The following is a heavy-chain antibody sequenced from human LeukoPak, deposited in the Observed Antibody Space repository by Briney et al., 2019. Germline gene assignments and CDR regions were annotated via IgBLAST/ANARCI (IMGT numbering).Heavy chain of an antibody. J-gene: IGHJ3*02. CDR1: GYTFTTYG. Sequence: GASVKVSCKASGYTFTTYGIAWVRRAPGQGLEWMGWISAYNGNTNSAQKLQGRVTMTTDTSTSTAYMELSSLRSEDTAVYYCARDQENHDAFDIWGQGTMVTVSS. CDR2: ISAYNGNT. CDR3: ARDQENHDAFDI. V-gene: IGHV1-18*01.